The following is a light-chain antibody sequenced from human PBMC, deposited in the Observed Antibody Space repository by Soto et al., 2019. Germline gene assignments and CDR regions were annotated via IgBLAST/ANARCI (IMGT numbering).Light chain of an antibody. CDR3: SSYTSNTTLVV. J-gene: IGLJ2*01. CDR1: SSDVGGYNY. CDR2: EVS. Sequence: QSALTQPASVSGSPGQSTTISCTGTSSDVGGYNYVSWYQHYPGKAPKLMLYEVSNRPSGVSNRFSGSKSGNTASLTISGLQAEDEADYYCSSYTSNTTLVVFGGGTKVTVL. V-gene: IGLV2-14*01.